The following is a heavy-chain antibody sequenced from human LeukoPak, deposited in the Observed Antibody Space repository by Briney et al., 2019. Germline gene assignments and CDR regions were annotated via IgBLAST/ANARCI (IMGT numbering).Heavy chain of an antibody. J-gene: IGHJ4*02. CDR3: ARDTPVSAGYFDY. Sequence: PGGSLRLSCVASGFTFSSHWMTWVRQAPGKGLEWVATINQDGTEKYYVDSVNGRFTISRGNAKKSLYLQMNSLRAEDTAVYYCARDTPVSAGYFDYWGRGILVTISS. D-gene: IGHD2-21*02. CDR2: INQDGTEK. CDR1: GFTFSSHW. V-gene: IGHV3-7*01.